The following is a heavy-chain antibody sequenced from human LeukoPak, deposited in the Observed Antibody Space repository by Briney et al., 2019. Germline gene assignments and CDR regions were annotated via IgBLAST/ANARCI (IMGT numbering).Heavy chain of an antibody. CDR3: ARVRAIVVVAAPDY. J-gene: IGHJ4*02. V-gene: IGHV1-3*01. CDR1: GYTFTSYA. CDR2: INAGNGNT. Sequence: ASVKVSCKASGYTFTSYAMHWVRQAPGQRLEWMGWINAGNGNTKYSQKFQGRVTITRDTSASTAYMELSSLRSEDTAVYYCARVRAIVVVAAPDYWGQGTPVTVSS. D-gene: IGHD2-15*01.